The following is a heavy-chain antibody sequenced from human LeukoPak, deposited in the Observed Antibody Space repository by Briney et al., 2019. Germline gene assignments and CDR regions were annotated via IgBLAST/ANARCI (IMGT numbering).Heavy chain of an antibody. CDR1: GVSFDEYY. J-gene: IGHJ4*02. V-gene: IGHV4-34*01. CDR3: TRMTTGHDY. D-gene: IGHD4-17*01. Sequence: SETLSLTCAVSGVSFDEYYWAWVRQTPGKGLEWIGEINHSGYTNDSPSLKSRVTLSIDTSRRQFSLKLRSVNVADAGIYYCTRMTTGHDYWGQGTLVTVSS. CDR2: INHSGYT.